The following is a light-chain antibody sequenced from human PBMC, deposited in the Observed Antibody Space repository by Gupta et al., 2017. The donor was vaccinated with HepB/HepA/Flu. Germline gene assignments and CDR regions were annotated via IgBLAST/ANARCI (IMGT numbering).Light chain of an antibody. Sequence: DIVMTQTPLFLSVTPGKPASISCKSSQSLVHSNGKTYLFWYLQKPGQPPQLLINEVSQRFSGGPDRFSGSWSATDFTLKISRVEAEDVGVYYCMQDIQLPWTFGQGTKVEIK. CDR2: EVS. CDR3: MQDIQLPWT. J-gene: IGKJ1*01. V-gene: IGKV2D-29*01. CDR1: QSLVHSNGKTY.